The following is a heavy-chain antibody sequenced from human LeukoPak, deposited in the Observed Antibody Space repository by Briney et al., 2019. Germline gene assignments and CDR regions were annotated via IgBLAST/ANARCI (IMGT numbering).Heavy chain of an antibody. CDR3: AKGSAAGRPYYFDY. J-gene: IGHJ4*02. CDR1: GLIFSNYA. Sequence: GGSLRLSCAASGLIFSNYAMSWVRQAPGKELEWVSAIDSTGAYTWYADSVKGRFTISKDSSKTILYLQMNSLRAEDAAVYFCAKGSAAGRPYYFDYWGQGTLVTVSS. D-gene: IGHD6-25*01. V-gene: IGHV3-23*01. CDR2: IDSTGAYT.